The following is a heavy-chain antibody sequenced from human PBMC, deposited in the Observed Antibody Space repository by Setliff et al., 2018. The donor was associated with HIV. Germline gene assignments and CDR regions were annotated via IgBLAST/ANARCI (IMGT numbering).Heavy chain of an antibody. CDR3: ARNGGPYAGGALYYYYGMDV. V-gene: IGHV1-3*01. CDR2: INAGNGNT. CDR1: GYTFTTYA. J-gene: IGHJ6*02. D-gene: IGHD3-16*01. Sequence: ASVKVSCKASGYTFTTYAMHWVRQAPGQRLEWMGWINAGNGNTKYSQKFQGRVTITRDTSASTAYMELSRLRSGDTAVYYCARNGGPYAGGALYYYYGMDVWGQGTTVTVS.